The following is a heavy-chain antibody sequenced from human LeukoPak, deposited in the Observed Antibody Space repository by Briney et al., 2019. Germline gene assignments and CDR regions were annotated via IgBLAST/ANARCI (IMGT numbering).Heavy chain of an antibody. CDR1: GFTFSSYA. Sequence: HPGGSLRLSCAASGFTFSSYAMHWVRQAPGKGLEWVAVISYDGSNKYYADSVKGRFTISRDNSKNTLYLQMNSLRAEDTAVYYCARENWNPLIVYDYYGMDVWGQGTTVTVSS. CDR3: ARENWNPLIVYDYYGMDV. CDR2: ISYDGSNK. V-gene: IGHV3-30-3*01. D-gene: IGHD1-1*01. J-gene: IGHJ6*02.